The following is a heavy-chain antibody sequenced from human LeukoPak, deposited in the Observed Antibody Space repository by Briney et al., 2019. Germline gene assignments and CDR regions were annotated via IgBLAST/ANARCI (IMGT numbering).Heavy chain of an antibody. CDR3: AYDFWSGYYTGYNWFDP. D-gene: IGHD3-3*01. CDR2: IIPIFGTA. CDR1: GGTFSSYA. J-gene: IGHJ5*02. Sequence: SVKVSCKASGGTFSSYAISWVRQAPGQGLEWMGRIIPIFGTANYAQKFQGRVTITTDESTSTAYMELSSLRFEDTAVYYCAYDFWSGYYTGYNWFDPWGQGTLVTVSS. V-gene: IGHV1-69*05.